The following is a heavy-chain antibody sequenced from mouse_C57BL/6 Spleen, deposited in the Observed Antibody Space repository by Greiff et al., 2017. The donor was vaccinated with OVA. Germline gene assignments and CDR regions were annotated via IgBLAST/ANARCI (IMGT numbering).Heavy chain of an antibody. Sequence: VKLQQSGTDLVKPGDSVKLSCTASGYTFTSYWMHWVKQRPGQGLEWIGKINPSRGGPKYNEKFKSKATMTVDKSSSPAYMQRSSLTAEASAVYYCARRYYGSSPLDYWGQGTTLTVSS. CDR2: INPSRGGP. D-gene: IGHD1-1*01. CDR1: GYTFTSYW. J-gene: IGHJ2*01. CDR3: ARRYYGSSPLDY. V-gene: IGHV1-53*01.